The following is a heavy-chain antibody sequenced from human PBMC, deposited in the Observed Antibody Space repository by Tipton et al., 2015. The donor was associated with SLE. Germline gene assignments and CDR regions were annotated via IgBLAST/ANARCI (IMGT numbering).Heavy chain of an antibody. V-gene: IGHV4-59*11. CDR1: GGSISSHY. CDR3: ASGGYGSGSHYLGGWFDP. Sequence: LRLSCTVSGGSISSHYWSWIRQPPGKGLEWIGYIYYSGSTYYNLSLKSRVTISVDTSRNQFSLRLISVTAADTAVYYCASGGYGSGSHYLGGWFDPWGRGTLVTVSS. D-gene: IGHD3-10*01. CDR2: IYYSGST. J-gene: IGHJ5*02.